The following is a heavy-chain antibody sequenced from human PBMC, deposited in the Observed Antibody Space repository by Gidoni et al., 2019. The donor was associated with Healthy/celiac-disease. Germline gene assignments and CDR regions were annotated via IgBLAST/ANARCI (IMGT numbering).Heavy chain of an antibody. J-gene: IGHJ4*02. CDR2: ISWNSGSI. D-gene: IGHD6-19*01. CDR1: GFTFDDYA. Sequence: EVQLVESGGGLVQPGRSLRLSCAASGFTFDDYAMPWVRQAPGKGLEWVSGISWNSGSIGYADSVKGRFTISRDNAKNSLYLQMNSLRAEDTALYYCAKGPQQWLVQRYFDYWGQGTLVTVSS. V-gene: IGHV3-9*01. CDR3: AKGPQQWLVQRYFDY.